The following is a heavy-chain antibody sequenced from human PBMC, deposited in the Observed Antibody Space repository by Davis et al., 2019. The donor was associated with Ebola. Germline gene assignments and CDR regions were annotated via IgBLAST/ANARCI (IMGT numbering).Heavy chain of an antibody. D-gene: IGHD4/OR15-4a*01. CDR2: ISGSGATT. Sequence: GESLKISCAASGFTFSNYAMSWVRQAPGKGLEWVSGISGSGATTYYADSVKGRFTISRDNSKNTAYLQMNSLKTEDTAVYYCTSMVPDYWGQGTLVTVSS. CDR1: GFTFSNYA. J-gene: IGHJ4*02. V-gene: IGHV3-23*01. CDR3: TSMVPDY.